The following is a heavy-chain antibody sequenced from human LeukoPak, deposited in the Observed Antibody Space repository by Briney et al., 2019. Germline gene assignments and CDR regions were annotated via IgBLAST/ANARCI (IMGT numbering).Heavy chain of an antibody. V-gene: IGHV3-21*01. D-gene: IGHD2-15*01. J-gene: IGHJ6*03. CDR1: GFTFSSYS. Sequence: GGSLRLSCEASGFTFSSYSMNWVRQAPGKGLEWVSSISSTSSYIYYADSVKGRFTISRDNAKNSLYLQMNSLRAEDTAVYYCARGLLLSMSFYYYYFDVWGKGTTVTVSS. CDR2: ISSTSSYI. CDR3: ARGLLLSMSFYYYYFDV.